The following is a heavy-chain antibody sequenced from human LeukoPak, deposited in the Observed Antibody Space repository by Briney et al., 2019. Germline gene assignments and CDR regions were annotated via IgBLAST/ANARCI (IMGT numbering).Heavy chain of an antibody. V-gene: IGHV3-30*03. CDR2: ISYDGSNK. J-gene: IGHJ1*01. CDR1: GFTFSSYG. CDR3: AATDYYDSSGYQH. Sequence: GRSLRLSCAASGFTFSSYGMHWVRQAPGKGLEWVAVISYDGSNKYYADSVKGRFTISRDNSKNTLYLQMNSLRAEDTAVYYCAATDYYDSSGYQHWGQGTLVTVSP. D-gene: IGHD3-22*01.